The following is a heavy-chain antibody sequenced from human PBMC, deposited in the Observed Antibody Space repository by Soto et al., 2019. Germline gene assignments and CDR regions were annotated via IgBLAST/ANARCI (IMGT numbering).Heavy chain of an antibody. CDR1: GGTFNTFA. CDR3: GLASKWELLGYFYVMDV. D-gene: IGHD1-26*01. J-gene: IGHJ6*02. CDR2: VIPLVNTP. V-gene: IGHV1-69*01. Sequence: QVQLVQSGAEVKKPGSSAKVSCKASGGTFNTFAFTWVRQAPGQGFEWMGGVIPLVNTPDYAQKFEGRVTITADESTSTVYLELSGLSSVDTAVYFCGLASKWELLGYFYVMDVWGQGTTVIVSS.